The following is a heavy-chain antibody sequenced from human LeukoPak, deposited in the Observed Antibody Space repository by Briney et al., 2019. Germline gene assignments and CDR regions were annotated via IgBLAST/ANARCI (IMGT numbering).Heavy chain of an antibody. J-gene: IGHJ4*02. CDR2: IYSGGST. V-gene: IGHV3-66*01. Sequence: GGSLRLSCAASGITVTSDHMSWVRQAPRKELEWVPVIYSGGSTYYADSVRGRFTISRDNSKNTLYLQMDSLRTEDTAVYFCAKLYNYGYINWGQGTLVTVSS. CDR3: AKLYNYGYIN. CDR1: GITVTSDH. D-gene: IGHD5-18*01.